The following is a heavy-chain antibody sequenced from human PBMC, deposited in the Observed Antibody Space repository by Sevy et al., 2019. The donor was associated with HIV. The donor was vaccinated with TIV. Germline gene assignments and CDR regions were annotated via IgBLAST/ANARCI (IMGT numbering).Heavy chain of an antibody. Sequence: GGSLRLSCAASGLSFSNAWMAWVRQAPGKGLEWVGRIRSETGGGTTDFAAFAKAKFTISRDDQKNTPYPQMNSLKTEDTAVYYCAIDHRRDGMIVVPFEKWGLGTLVTVSS. J-gene: IGHJ4*02. CDR2: IRSETGGGTT. CDR1: GLSFSNAW. CDR3: AIDHRRDGMIVVPFEK. D-gene: IGHD3-22*01. V-gene: IGHV3-15*01.